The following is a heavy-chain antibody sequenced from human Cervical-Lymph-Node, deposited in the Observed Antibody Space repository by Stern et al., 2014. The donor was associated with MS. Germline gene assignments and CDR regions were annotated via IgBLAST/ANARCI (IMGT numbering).Heavy chain of an antibody. Sequence: EMQLVESGGGLVQPGGSLRLSCAASGFTFSSYSMNWVRQAPGKGLEWVSYISSISSTIYYADSVKGRFTISRDNAKNSLYLQMNSLRDEDTAVYYGARDLGFLEWLDDAFDIWGQGTMVTVSS. D-gene: IGHD3-3*01. J-gene: IGHJ3*02. CDR3: ARDLGFLEWLDDAFDI. V-gene: IGHV3-48*02. CDR2: ISSISSTI. CDR1: GFTFSSYS.